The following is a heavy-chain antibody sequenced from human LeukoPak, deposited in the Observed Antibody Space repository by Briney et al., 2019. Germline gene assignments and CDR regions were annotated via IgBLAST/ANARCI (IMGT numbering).Heavy chain of an antibody. D-gene: IGHD3-9*01. Sequence: ASVKVSCKASGYTFTSYYMHWVRQAPAQGLEWMGIINPSGGSTSNAQKFQGRVTMTRDTSTSTVYMELSSLRSEDTAVYYGARVATIFSEFDYWGQGTLVTVSS. CDR3: ARVATIFSEFDY. CDR2: INPSGGST. CDR1: GYTFTSYY. V-gene: IGHV1-46*01. J-gene: IGHJ4*02.